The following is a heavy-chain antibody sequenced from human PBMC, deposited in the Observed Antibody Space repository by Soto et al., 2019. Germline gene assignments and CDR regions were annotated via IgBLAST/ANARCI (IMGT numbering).Heavy chain of an antibody. CDR3: ARELPQRQGRNMDV. Sequence: PSETLSLTCTVTGGSMTSGDQYWTWIRHRPGEGLEWFGYINHRGSLYYNPSLKSRVSMSVDTSKNQFSLNLSSVTAADTAVYYCARELPQRQGRNMDVWRQRTTVTVSS. V-gene: IGHV4-31*03. CDR1: GGSMTSGDQY. J-gene: IGHJ6*02. D-gene: IGHD1-1*01. CDR2: INHRGSL.